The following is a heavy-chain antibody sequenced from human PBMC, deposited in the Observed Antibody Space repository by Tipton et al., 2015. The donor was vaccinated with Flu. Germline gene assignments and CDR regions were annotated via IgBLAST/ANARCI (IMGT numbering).Heavy chain of an antibody. CDR1: GFSFTSHW. V-gene: IGHV3-7*01. D-gene: IGHD3-10*01. Sequence: QLVQSGGGLVQPGGSLRLSCAASGFSFTSHWMSWVRQTPGKGLEWVANIKQDGSQKYYGDSVKGRFTISRDNVKNSLFLQMNNLRVEDTAVYYCVRAMTRGIKDGMSWGQGTLVTVSS. CDR2: IKQDGSQK. J-gene: IGHJ4*02. CDR3: VRAMTRGIKDGMS.